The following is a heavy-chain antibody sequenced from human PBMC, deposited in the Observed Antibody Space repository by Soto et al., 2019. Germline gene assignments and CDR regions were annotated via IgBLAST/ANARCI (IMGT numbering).Heavy chain of an antibody. CDR3: ARGGGCSSSTCYTDAFDI. D-gene: IGHD2-2*02. V-gene: IGHV3-11*06. J-gene: IGHJ3*02. Sequence: PGGSLRLSCAAPGFTFSDYYMSWIRQAPGKGLEWVSYISSSSSYTNYADSVKGRFTISRDNAKNSLYLQMNSLRAEDTAVYYCARGGGCSSSTCYTDAFDIWGQGTMVTVSS. CDR1: GFTFSDYY. CDR2: ISSSSSYT.